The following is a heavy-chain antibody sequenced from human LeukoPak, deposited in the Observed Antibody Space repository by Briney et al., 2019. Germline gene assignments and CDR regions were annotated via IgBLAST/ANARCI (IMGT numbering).Heavy chain of an antibody. V-gene: IGHV3-23*01. D-gene: IGHD3-3*01. Sequence: GGSLRLSCAASGFTFSSYAMSWVRQAPGKGLEWVSAISGSGGSTYYADSVKGRFTISRDNSENTLYLQMNSLRAEDTAVYYCAKSALSGYDAVRYYFDYWGQGTLVTVSS. CDR3: AKSALSGYDAVRYYFDY. CDR1: GFTFSSYA. CDR2: ISGSGGST. J-gene: IGHJ4*02.